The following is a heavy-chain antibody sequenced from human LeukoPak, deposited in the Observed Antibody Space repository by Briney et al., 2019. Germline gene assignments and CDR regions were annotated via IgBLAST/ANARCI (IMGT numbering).Heavy chain of an antibody. D-gene: IGHD6-13*01. J-gene: IGHJ4*02. Sequence: SQTLSLTCTVSGGSIGSASYYWSWIRQPAGKGLEWIGRIYTSGSTNYNPSLKSRVTISVDTSKKQFSLKLSSVTAADTAVYYCARGNSSSWPLDYWGQGTLVTVSS. CDR1: GGSIGSASYY. CDR2: IYTSGST. CDR3: ARGNSSSWPLDY. V-gene: IGHV4-61*02.